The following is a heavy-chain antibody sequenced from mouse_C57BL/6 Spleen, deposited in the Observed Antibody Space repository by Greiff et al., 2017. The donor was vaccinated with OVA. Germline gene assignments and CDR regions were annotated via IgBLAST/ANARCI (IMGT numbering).Heavy chain of an antibody. CDR1: GYTFTDYN. V-gene: IGHV1-22*01. D-gene: IGHD1-1*01. Sequence: EVKLQESGPELVKPGASVKMSCKASGYTFTDYNMHWVKQSHGKSLEWIGYINPNNGGTSYNQKFKGKATLTVNKSSSTAYMELRSLTSEDSAVYYCARWNTTVVAHYYAMDYWGQGTSVTVSS. CDR3: ARWNTTVVAHYYAMDY. J-gene: IGHJ4*01. CDR2: INPNNGGT.